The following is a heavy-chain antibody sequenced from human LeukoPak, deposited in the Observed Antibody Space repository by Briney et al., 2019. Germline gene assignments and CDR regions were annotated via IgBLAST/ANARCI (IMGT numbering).Heavy chain of an antibody. CDR3: ARPGGSSWSTANYFDY. Sequence: SVKVSCKASGGTFSSYAISWVRQAPGQGLEWMGRIIPIFGTANYAQKFQGRDTITTDESTSTAYMELSSLRSEDTAVYYCARPGGSSWSTANYFDYWGQGTLVTVSS. V-gene: IGHV1-69*05. CDR2: IIPIFGTA. CDR1: GGTFSSYA. D-gene: IGHD6-13*01. J-gene: IGHJ4*02.